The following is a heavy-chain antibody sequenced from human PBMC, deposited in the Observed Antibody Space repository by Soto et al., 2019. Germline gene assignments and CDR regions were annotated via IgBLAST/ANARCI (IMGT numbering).Heavy chain of an antibody. CDR1: GGSISSGGYY. D-gene: IGHD3-10*01. CDR3: ARGITMVRGVILTPYFDY. CDR2: IYYSGST. Sequence: QVQLQESGPGLVKPSQTLSLTCTVSGGSISSGGYYWSWIRQHPGKDLEWIGYIYYSGSTYYNSSLKSRVTISVDTSKNQFSLKLSSVTAADTAVYYCARGITMVRGVILTPYFDYWGQGTLVTVSS. J-gene: IGHJ4*02. V-gene: IGHV4-31*03.